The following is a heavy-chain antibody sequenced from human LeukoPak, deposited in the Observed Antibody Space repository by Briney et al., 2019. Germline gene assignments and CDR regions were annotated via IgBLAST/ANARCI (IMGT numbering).Heavy chain of an antibody. CDR1: GFTFSSYA. Sequence: GGSLRLSCAASGFTFSSYAMSWVRQAPGKGLEWVSVISSTGGSTYYADSVKGRFTISRDNSKDTLYLQMNSLRAEDTAVYYCAKSAYCGGDCYSRSDYWGQGTLVTVSS. V-gene: IGHV3-23*01. D-gene: IGHD2-21*02. CDR2: ISSTGGST. CDR3: AKSAYCGGDCYSRSDY. J-gene: IGHJ4*02.